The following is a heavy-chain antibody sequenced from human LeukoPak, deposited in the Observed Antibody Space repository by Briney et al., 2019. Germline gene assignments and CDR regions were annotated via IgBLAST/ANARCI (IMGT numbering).Heavy chain of an antibody. V-gene: IGHV1-69*04. D-gene: IGHD5-18*01. CDR2: IIPILGIA. CDR1: GGTFSSYA. CDR3: ARDRGYSYGRFDY. J-gene: IGHJ4*02. Sequence: SVKVSCKASGGTFSSYAISWVRQAPGQGLEWMGRIIPILGIANYAQKFQGRVTITADKSTSTAYMELSGLRSEDTAVYYCARDRGYSYGRFDYWGQGTLVTVSS.